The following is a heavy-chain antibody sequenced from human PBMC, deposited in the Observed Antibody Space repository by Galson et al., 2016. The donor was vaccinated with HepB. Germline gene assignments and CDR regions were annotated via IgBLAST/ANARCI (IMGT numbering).Heavy chain of an antibody. D-gene: IGHD3-3*01. CDR1: GYTFTDYF. J-gene: IGHJ6*02. CDR2: INPNSGDT. Sequence: SVKVSCKASGYTFTDYFVHWVRQTPRQGFEWMGRINPNSGDTNYAQKFQGRVTMTRDTSISTVYMDLSSLRSDDSSVYYCTRNGDTSYDFWSGFTYYDYGMDVWGQGTTVTVSS. CDR3: TRNGDTSYDFWSGFTYYDYGMDV. V-gene: IGHV1-2*06.